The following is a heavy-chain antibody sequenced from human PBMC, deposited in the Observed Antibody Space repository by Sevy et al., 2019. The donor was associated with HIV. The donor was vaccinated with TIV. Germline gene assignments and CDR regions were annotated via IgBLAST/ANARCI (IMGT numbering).Heavy chain of an antibody. D-gene: IGHD2-2*02. CDR3: ARDDCSSTSCYRSPSDPFYYYYYGMDV. J-gene: IGHJ6*02. CDR1: GFTFSSYG. CDR2: IWYDGSNK. Sequence: GGSLRLSCAASGFTFSSYGMHWVRQAPGKGLEWVAVIWYDGSNKYYADSVKGRFTISRDNSKNTLYLQMNSLRAEDTAVYYCARDDCSSTSCYRSPSDPFYYYYYGMDVWGQWTTVTVSS. V-gene: IGHV3-33*01.